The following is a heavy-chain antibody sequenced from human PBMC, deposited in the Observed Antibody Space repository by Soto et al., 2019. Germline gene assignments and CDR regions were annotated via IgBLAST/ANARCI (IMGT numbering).Heavy chain of an antibody. CDR1: GGSISSGGYY. V-gene: IGHV4-31*03. D-gene: IGHD3-16*02. J-gene: IGHJ4*02. CDR3: ARGGGSGYYTDLWGSYRYTGTIDY. CDR2: IYYSGST. Sequence: TLSLTCTVSGGSISSGGYYWSWIRQHPGKGLEWIGYIYYSGSTYYNPSLKSRVTISVDTSKNQFSLKLSSVTAADTAVYYCARGGGSGYYTDLWGSYRYTGTIDYWGQGTLVTVSS.